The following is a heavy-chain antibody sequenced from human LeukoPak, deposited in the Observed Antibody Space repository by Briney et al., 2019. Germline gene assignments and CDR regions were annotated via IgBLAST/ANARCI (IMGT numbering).Heavy chain of an antibody. CDR2: ISGSAGST. J-gene: IGHJ4*02. V-gene: IGHV3-23*01. CDR1: EFTFSSYG. CDR3: AKDSPSGSYFVY. Sequence: GGTLSLSCAASEFTFSSYGMSWVRQATGKGLEWVSAISGSAGSTYYADSVKGRFTISRDNSRNTLYLQMNSLRAEDTAVYYCAKDSPSGSYFVYWGQGTLVTVSS. D-gene: IGHD1-26*01.